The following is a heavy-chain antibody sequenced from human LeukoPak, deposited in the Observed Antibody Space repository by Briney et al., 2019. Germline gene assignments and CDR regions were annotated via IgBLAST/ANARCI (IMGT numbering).Heavy chain of an antibody. CDR3: ARGDPDYGDSCFDY. J-gene: IGHJ4*02. V-gene: IGHV4-34*01. D-gene: IGHD4-17*01. CDR2: INHSGST. Sequence: SETLSLTCAVYGGSFSGYYWSWIRQPPGKGLEWIGEINHSGSTNYNPSLKSRVTISVDTSKNQSSLKLSSVTAADTAVYYCARGDPDYGDSCFDYWGQGTLVTVSS. CDR1: GGSFSGYY.